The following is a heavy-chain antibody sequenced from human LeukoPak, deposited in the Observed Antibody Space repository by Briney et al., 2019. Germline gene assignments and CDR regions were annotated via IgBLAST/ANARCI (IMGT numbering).Heavy chain of an antibody. D-gene: IGHD2-2*02. CDR1: GFTFSSYS. J-gene: IGHJ6*02. CDR2: ISSSSSYI. V-gene: IGHV3-21*01. Sequence: PGGSLRLSCAASGFTFSSYSMNWVRQAPGKGLEWVSSISSSSSYIYYADSVKGRFTISRDNAKNSLYLQMNSLRAEDTAVYYCARGEEYQLLYWPVNYYYGMDVWGQGTTVTVSS. CDR3: ARGEEYQLLYWPVNYYYGMDV.